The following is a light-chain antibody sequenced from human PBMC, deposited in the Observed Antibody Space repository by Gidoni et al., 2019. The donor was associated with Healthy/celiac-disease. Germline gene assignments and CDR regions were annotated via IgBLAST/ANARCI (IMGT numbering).Light chain of an antibody. J-gene: IGLJ2*01. V-gene: IGLV3-19*01. Sequence: SSELTQDPAVSVALGQKVRSTCQGDSLRSYYASWYQQKPGQAPVLVIYGKNNRPSGIPDRFSGSSSGNTASLTITGAQAEDEADYYCNSRDSSGNHVVFGGGTKLTVL. CDR1: SLRSYY. CDR3: NSRDSSGNHVV. CDR2: GKN.